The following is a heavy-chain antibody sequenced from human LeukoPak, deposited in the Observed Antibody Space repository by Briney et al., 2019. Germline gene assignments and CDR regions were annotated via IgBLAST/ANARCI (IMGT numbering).Heavy chain of an antibody. D-gene: IGHD5-18*01. CDR2: INPNTGGT. Sequence: ASVKVSCKASGYTFTGYYMHWVRQAPGQGLEWMGWINPNTGGTNYAQKFQGRVTMTRDTSISTAYMELSRLRSDDTAVYYCARSIPRGHSYVYTPFFDYWGQGTLVTVSS. CDR1: GYTFTGYY. CDR3: ARSIPRGHSYVYTPFFDY. J-gene: IGHJ4*02. V-gene: IGHV1-2*02.